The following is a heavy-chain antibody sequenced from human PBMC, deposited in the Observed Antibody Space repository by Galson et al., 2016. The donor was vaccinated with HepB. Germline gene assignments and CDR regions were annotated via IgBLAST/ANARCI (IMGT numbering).Heavy chain of an antibody. D-gene: IGHD5-18*01. V-gene: IGHV3-33*01. CDR1: GFTFSSYG. CDR2: IWYDGSNK. CDR3: ARPHVAMVTGYYYGMDV. Sequence: SLRLSCAAFGFTFSSYGMHWVRQAPGKGLERVAFIWYDGSNKYYADSVKGRFTISRDTSKNTLNLQMNSLRAEDTAVYYCARPHVAMVTGYYYGMDVWGQGTTVTVSS. J-gene: IGHJ6*02.